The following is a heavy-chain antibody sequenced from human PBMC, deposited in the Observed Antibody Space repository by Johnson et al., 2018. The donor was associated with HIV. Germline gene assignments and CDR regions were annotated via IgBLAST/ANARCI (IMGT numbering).Heavy chain of an antibody. CDR1: GFTFSSYA. D-gene: IGHD2-8*02. Sequence: QVQLVESGGGVVQPGRSLRLSCAASGFTFSSYAMHWVRQAPGKGLEWVAVIWYDGSNKYYADSVEDRFTISRDNSKNTLYLQMNSLRAEDTAVYYCARDCTGGVCLNDAFDIWGQGTMVTVSS. J-gene: IGHJ3*02. CDR3: ARDCTGGVCLNDAFDI. CDR2: IWYDGSNK. V-gene: IGHV3-33*08.